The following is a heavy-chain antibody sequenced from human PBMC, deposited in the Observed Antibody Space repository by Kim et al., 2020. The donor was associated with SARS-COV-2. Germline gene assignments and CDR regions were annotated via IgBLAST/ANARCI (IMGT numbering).Heavy chain of an antibody. Sequence: GGSLRLSCAASGFTFSSYAMSWVRQAPGKGLEWVSGISCSGGRTYYAASVKGRFTISRDNTKNSLHLQMNRLTAEDTALYYCAKDTEWGYCYYGMDVWG. D-gene: IGHD5-18*01. V-gene: IGHV3-23*01. CDR2: ISCSGGRT. CDR1: GFTFSSYA. J-gene: IGHJ6*02. CDR3: AKDTEWGYCYYGMDV.